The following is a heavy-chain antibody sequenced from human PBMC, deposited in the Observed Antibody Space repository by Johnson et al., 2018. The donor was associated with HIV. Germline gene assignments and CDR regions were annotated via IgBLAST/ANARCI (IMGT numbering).Heavy chain of an antibody. CDR2: INSDGSST. J-gene: IGHJ3*02. V-gene: IGHV3-74*02. D-gene: IGHD3-10*01. CDR3: AKAMWGGLLAHAFDI. Sequence: VQLVESGGGLVQPGGSLRLSCAASGFTFSSYWMHWVRQAPGKGLVWVSRINSDGSSTSYADSVKGRFTISRDNAKNTLYLHMNSLRAEDTAVYYCAKAMWGGLLAHAFDIWGQGTMVTISS. CDR1: GFTFSSYW.